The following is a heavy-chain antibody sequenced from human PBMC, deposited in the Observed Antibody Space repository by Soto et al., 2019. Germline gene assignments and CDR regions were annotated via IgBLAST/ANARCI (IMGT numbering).Heavy chain of an antibody. V-gene: IGHV3-30*18. CDR2: ISYDGSNK. CDR3: AKERHYGSGSYYIISY. CDR1: GFTFSSYG. Sequence: GGSLRLSCAASGFTFSSYGMHWVRQAPGKGLEWVAVISYDGSNKYYADSVKGRFTISRDNSKNTLYLQMNSLRAEDTAVYYCAKERHYGSGSYYIISYWGQGTLVTVSS. D-gene: IGHD3-10*01. J-gene: IGHJ4*02.